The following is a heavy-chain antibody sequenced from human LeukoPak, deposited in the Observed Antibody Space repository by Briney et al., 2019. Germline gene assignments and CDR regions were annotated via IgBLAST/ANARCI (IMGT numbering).Heavy chain of an antibody. CDR3: ARTYGSGSYYWGY. CDR2: IYYSGST. J-gene: IGHJ4*02. Sequence: PSETLSLTCTVSGGSISSYYWSWIRQPPGKGLEWVGYIYYSGSTNYNPSLKGRVTISVDTSKNQFSLKLSSVTAADTAVYYCARTYGSGSYYWGYWGQGTLVTVSS. D-gene: IGHD3-10*01. V-gene: IGHV4-59*01. CDR1: GGSISSYY.